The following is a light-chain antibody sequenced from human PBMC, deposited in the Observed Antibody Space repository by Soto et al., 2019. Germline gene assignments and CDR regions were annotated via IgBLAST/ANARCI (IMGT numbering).Light chain of an antibody. J-gene: IGKJ1*01. CDR2: GAS. Sequence: IVMTQSPATLSVSQKAISTLSCMASQSVTSNLAWYQQKPGQAPTLPIYGASTRATGIPARFSGRGSGTEFTLTISSLQYEDFAVYYCQQYNNWPSFGQGTKVDIK. V-gene: IGKV3-15*01. CDR1: QSVTSN. CDR3: QQYNNWPS.